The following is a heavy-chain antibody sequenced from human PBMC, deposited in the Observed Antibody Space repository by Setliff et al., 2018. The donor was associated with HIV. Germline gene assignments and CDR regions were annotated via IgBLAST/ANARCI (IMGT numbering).Heavy chain of an antibody. CDR3: ARNPCSGGSCPDAFDI. Sequence: SETLSLTCTVSGGSISSYYWSWIRQPPGKGLEWIGYIYYSGSTNYNPSLKSRVTISVDTSKNQFSLKLSSVTASDTAVYYCARNPCSGGSCPDAFDIWGQGTMVTVSS. J-gene: IGHJ3*02. CDR2: IYYSGST. D-gene: IGHD2-15*01. CDR1: GGSISSYY. V-gene: IGHV4-59*01.